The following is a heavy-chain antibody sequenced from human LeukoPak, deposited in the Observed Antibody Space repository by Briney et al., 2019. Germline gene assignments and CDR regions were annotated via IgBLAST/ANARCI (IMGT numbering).Heavy chain of an antibody. V-gene: IGHV3-21*01. J-gene: IGHJ4*02. CDR2: ISGDSRYI. CDR1: GFTFSSYS. Sequence: GGSLRLSCAASGFTFSSYSMNWVRQAPGKGLEWVSAISGDSRYIYYADSVRGRFTISRDNAENSLYLQMNSLRVEDTAVYYCAREGYQWLVREYYFDYWGQGTLVTVSS. D-gene: IGHD6-19*01. CDR3: AREGYQWLVREYYFDY.